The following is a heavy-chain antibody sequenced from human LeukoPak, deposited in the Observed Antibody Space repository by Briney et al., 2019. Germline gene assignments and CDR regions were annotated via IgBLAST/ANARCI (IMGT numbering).Heavy chain of an antibody. CDR3: ARTVTMKVVVPNDAFDI. V-gene: IGHV1-69*01. J-gene: IGHJ3*02. CDR2: IIPIFGTA. Sequence: GSSVKVSCKASGGTFSSYAISWVRQAPGQGLEWMGGIIPIFGTANYAQKFQGRVTITADESTSTAYMELSSLRSEDTAVYYCARTVTMKVVVPNDAFDIWGQGTMVTVSS. D-gene: IGHD3-22*01. CDR1: GGTFSSYA.